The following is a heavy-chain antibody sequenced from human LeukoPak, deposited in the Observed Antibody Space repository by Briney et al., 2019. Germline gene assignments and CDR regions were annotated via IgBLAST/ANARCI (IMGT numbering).Heavy chain of an antibody. Sequence: ASVKVSCKASGYTFTGYYMHWLRQAPGQGLELIRRINPNSGGTNYAQKFQGRVTMTRDTSISTAYMELSRLRSDDTAVYYCARAPFNIAAAGPTAYFDYWGQGTLVTVSS. D-gene: IGHD6-13*01. CDR3: ARAPFNIAAAGPTAYFDY. CDR2: INPNSGGT. V-gene: IGHV1-2*06. J-gene: IGHJ4*02. CDR1: GYTFTGYY.